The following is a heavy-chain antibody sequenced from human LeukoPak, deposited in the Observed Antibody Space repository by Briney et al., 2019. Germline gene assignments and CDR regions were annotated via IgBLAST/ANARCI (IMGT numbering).Heavy chain of an antibody. D-gene: IGHD1-26*01. V-gene: IGHV1-8*01. CDR2: MNPNSGNT. Sequence: ASVKVSCKASGYTFTSYDINWVRQATGQGLEWMGWMNPNSGNTGYAQKFQGRVTMTRDTSISTAYMELSRLRSDDTAVYYCARDRTKWELGYWGQGTLVTVSS. CDR3: ARDRTKWELGY. CDR1: GYTFTSYD. J-gene: IGHJ4*02.